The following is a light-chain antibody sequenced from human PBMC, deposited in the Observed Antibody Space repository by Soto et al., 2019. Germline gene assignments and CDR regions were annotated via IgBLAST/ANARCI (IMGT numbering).Light chain of an antibody. Sequence: QSVLTQPPSASGTPGQRVTISCSGSSSNIGSNTVNWYQQLPGTAPKLLIYSNNQRPSGVPDRFSGSKSGNTASLTISGLQAEDEADYYCCSYAGSCILYVFGTGTKVTVL. V-gene: IGLV1-44*01. CDR1: SSNIGSNT. CDR3: CSYAGSCILYV. CDR2: SNN. J-gene: IGLJ1*01.